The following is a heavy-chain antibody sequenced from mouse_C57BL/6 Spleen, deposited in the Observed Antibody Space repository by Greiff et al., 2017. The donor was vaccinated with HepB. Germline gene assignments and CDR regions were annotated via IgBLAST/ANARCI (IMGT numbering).Heavy chain of an antibody. V-gene: IGHV1-69*01. J-gene: IGHJ3*01. D-gene: IGHD2-2*01. CDR2: IDPSDSYT. Sequence: QVQLQQPGAELVMPGASVKLSCKASGYTFTSYWMHWVKQRPGQGLEWIGEIDPSDSYTNYNQKFKGKSTLTVDKSSSTADMQLSSLTSEDSAVYYGARSRVGYHFAYWGQGTLVTVSA. CDR3: ARSRVGYHFAY. CDR1: GYTFTSYW.